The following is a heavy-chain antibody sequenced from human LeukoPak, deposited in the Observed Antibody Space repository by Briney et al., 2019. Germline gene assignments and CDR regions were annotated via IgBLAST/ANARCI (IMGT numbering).Heavy chain of an antibody. V-gene: IGHV3-33*08. CDR2: VCYDGNNK. CDR1: GFTFRSYG. J-gene: IGHJ4*02. D-gene: IGHD6-13*01. CDR3: ARGSGAAAGAFDY. Sequence: GRSLRLSCAASGFTFRSYGMHWVRQAPGKGLEWVAIVCYDGNNKYYADSVKGRFTVSRDNSKDTVSLQLNSLRAEDTAVYYCARGSGAAAGAFDYWGQGTLVTVPS.